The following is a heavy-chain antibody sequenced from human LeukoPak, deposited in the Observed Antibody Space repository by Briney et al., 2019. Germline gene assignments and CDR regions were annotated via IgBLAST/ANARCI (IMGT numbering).Heavy chain of an antibody. CDR1: GGTFSSYA. J-gene: IGHJ4*02. V-gene: IGHV1-69*13. CDR3: ANGLIEGAFDY. D-gene: IGHD1-26*01. CDR2: IIPIFGTA. Sequence: GASVKVSCKASGGTFSSYAISWVRQAPGQGLEWMGGIIPIFGTANYAQKFQGRVTITADESTSTAYMELSSLRASDTAKYYCANGLIEGAFDYWGQGTLVTVSS.